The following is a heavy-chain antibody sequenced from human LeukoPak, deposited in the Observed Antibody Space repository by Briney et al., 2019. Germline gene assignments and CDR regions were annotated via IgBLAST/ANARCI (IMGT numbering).Heavy chain of an antibody. CDR3: AKDQYGGNPQYYFDY. CDR2: ISGSGGNT. CDR1: GFTFSSYA. Sequence: PGGSLRLSCAASGFTFSSYAMSWVRQAPGKGLDWVSAISGSGGNTYYADSVKGRFTISRDNSKNTLYQQMNSLRAEDTAVYYCAKDQYGGNPQYYFDYWGQGTLVTVSS. J-gene: IGHJ4*02. V-gene: IGHV3-23*01. D-gene: IGHD4-23*01.